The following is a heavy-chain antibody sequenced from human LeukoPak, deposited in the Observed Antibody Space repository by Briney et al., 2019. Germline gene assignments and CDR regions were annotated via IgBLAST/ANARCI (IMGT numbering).Heavy chain of an antibody. V-gene: IGHV3-48*03. CDR1: GFTFSSYE. CDR3: ARESYWGSSARGFDY. CDR2: IDKTSSNI. J-gene: IGHJ4*02. Sequence: GGSLRLSCVASGFTFSSYEMNWVRQAPGQGLEWISYIDKTSSNIYYADSVKGRFTISRDNAKNSLYLQMNSLRAEDTAVYYCARESYWGSSARGFDYWGQGTMVTVSS. D-gene: IGHD7-27*01.